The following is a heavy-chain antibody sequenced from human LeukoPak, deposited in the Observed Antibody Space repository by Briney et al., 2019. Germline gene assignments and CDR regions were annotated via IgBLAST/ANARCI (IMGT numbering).Heavy chain of an antibody. CDR3: ARGAYSNSWLNFDY. V-gene: IGHV3-20*04. CDR2: INSNGGNT. Sequence: GGSLRLSCEASGFNFDDYGMVWVRQAPGKGLEWVSGINSNGGNTVHADSVKGRFSISRDNAKNSLYLQMNSLRADDTAVYYCARGAYSNSWLNFDYWGQGTLVTVSS. J-gene: IGHJ4*02. D-gene: IGHD6-13*01. CDR1: GFNFDDYG.